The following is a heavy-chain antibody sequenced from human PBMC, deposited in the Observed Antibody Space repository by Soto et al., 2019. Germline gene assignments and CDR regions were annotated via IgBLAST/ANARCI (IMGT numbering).Heavy chain of an antibody. CDR3: ARYQKGTFDY. V-gene: IGHV4-30-4*01. Sequence: QVQLQESGPGLVKPLQTLSLTCTVSGGSISSGDYYWSWIRQPPGKGLEWIGYIYYTGSTYYNPSLKSRLTISIDTSKNQFSLKLTSVTAADTAVYFCARYQKGTFDYWGQGTLVTVSS. CDR1: GGSISSGDYY. D-gene: IGHD2-2*01. J-gene: IGHJ4*02. CDR2: IYYTGST.